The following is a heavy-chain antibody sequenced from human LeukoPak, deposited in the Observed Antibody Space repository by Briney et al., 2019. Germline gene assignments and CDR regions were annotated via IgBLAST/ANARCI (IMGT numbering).Heavy chain of an antibody. CDR1: GGSISSYY. Sequence: SETLSLTCTVSGGSISSYYWSWIRQPPGRGLEWIGYIYYSGSTNYNPSLKSRVTISLDTSKKQFSLKLSSVTAADTAVYYCARGRPTYYYGSGLFDYWGQGTLVTVSS. V-gene: IGHV4-59*01. J-gene: IGHJ4*02. CDR2: IYYSGST. D-gene: IGHD3-10*01. CDR3: ARGRPTYYYGSGLFDY.